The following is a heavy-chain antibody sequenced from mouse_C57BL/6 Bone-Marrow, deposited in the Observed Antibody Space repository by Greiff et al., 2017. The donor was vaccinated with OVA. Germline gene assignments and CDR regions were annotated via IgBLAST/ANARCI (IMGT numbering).Heavy chain of an antibody. CDR3: ARGITRGYYYAMDY. CDR2: IWSGGST. V-gene: IGHV2-2*01. D-gene: IGHD2-4*01. J-gene: IGHJ4*01. CDR1: GFSLTSYG. Sequence: VKVEESGPGLVQPSQSLSITCTVSGFSLTSYGVHWVRQSPGKGLEWLGVIWSGGSTDYNAAFISRLSISKDNSKSQVFFKMNSLQADDTAIYYCARGITRGYYYAMDYWGQGTSVTVSS.